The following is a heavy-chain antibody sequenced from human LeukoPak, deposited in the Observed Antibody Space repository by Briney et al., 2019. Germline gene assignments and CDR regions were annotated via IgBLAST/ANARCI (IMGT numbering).Heavy chain of an antibody. D-gene: IGHD6-19*01. V-gene: IGHV3-23*01. J-gene: IGHJ4*02. CDR1: GFTFSSYD. CDR3: AKQQIRGSACDD. CDR2: ISDSGGST. Sequence: GGSLTLSCAAYGFTFSSYDMRWVRQAPGRGLEWVSAISDSGGSTYYADSVKGRFTITRDNSNITLYLQMNSLRDEDAAVYYCAKQQIRGSACDDWGQGTLVTVSS.